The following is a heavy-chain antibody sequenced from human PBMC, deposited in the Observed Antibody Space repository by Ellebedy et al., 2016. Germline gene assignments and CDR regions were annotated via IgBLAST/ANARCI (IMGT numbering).Heavy chain of an antibody. CDR1: GGSISDYF. V-gene: IGHV4-4*07. Sequence: SETLSLTCTVSGGSISDYFWSWIRQPAGKGLEWIGRIVSSGSTNYNPSLKSRVTMSVDTSNNQFSLKLNSVTAADTAVYYCARGVTPQFDYWGQGILVAVSS. J-gene: IGHJ4*02. CDR2: IVSSGST. CDR3: ARGVTPQFDY. D-gene: IGHD2-21*02.